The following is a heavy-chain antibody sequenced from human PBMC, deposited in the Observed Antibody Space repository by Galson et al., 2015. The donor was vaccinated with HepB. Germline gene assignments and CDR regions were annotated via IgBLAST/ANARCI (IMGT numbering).Heavy chain of an antibody. J-gene: IGHJ4*02. Sequence: SLRLSCAASGFTLSSYAMHWVRQAPGKGLEWVAVISYDGSNKYYADSVKGRFTISRDNSKNTLYLQMNSLRAEDTAVYYCASSGGEVAGDYWGQGTLVTVSS. V-gene: IGHV3-30*04. CDR1: GFTLSSYA. CDR2: ISYDGSNK. D-gene: IGHD6-19*01. CDR3: ASSGGEVAGDY.